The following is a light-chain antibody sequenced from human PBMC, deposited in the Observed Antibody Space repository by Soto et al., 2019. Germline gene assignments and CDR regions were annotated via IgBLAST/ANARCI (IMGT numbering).Light chain of an antibody. J-gene: IGKJ4*01. CDR2: DAS. Sequence: EIVLTQSPVTLSLSPGEIATLSCRASQSVTNSLAWYQQKPGQAPRLLVYDASNRATGIPTRFSGSASGTDFTLTISNLEPEDFAVYYCQQHISWPLPFGGGTRVEIK. CDR1: QSVTNS. CDR3: QQHISWPLP. V-gene: IGKV3-11*01.